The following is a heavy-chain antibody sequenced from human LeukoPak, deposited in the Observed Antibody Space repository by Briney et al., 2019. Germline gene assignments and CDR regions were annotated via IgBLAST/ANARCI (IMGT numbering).Heavy chain of an antibody. CDR3: AKAPVTSCRGAFCYPFDS. J-gene: IGHJ4*02. V-gene: IGHV4-59*01. D-gene: IGHD2-15*01. CDR1: GGSISSYY. Sequence: ETLSLTCTVSGGSISSYYWSWIRQPPGKGLGWIGYIYYSGSTNYNPSLKSRVTISVDTSKNQFSLKLSSVTAADTAVYYCAKAPVTSCRGAFCYPFDSWGQGTLVTVSS. CDR2: IYYSGST.